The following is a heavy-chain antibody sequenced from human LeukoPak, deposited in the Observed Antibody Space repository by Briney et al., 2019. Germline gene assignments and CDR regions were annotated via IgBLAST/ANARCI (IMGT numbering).Heavy chain of an antibody. V-gene: IGHV3-74*01. CDR3: ARDLGQYYDTSDNWFDP. CDR1: GFTFSNYW. J-gene: IGHJ5*02. D-gene: IGHD3-22*01. Sequence: GGSLRLSYAASGFTFSNYWMHWVRQAPGKGLVWVSRINNDGINTSYADSVKGRFTISRDNAKNTLNLQMNSLRAEDTAVYYCARDLGQYYDTSDNWFDPWGQGTLVTVSS. CDR2: INNDGINT.